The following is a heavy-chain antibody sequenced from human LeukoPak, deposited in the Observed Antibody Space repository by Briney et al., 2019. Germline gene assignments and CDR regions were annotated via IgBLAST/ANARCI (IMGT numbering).Heavy chain of an antibody. Sequence: SETLSLTCTVSGGSFSSGSYYWSWIRQPPGTGLEWIGYIYYSGSTNYNPSLKSRVTISVDTSKNQFSLKLSSVTAADTAVYYCARWGDDYYDSSGYPRGVDYWGQGTLVTVSS. CDR1: GGSFSSGSYY. V-gene: IGHV4-61*01. J-gene: IGHJ4*02. D-gene: IGHD3-22*01. CDR2: IYYSGST. CDR3: ARWGDDYYDSSGYPRGVDY.